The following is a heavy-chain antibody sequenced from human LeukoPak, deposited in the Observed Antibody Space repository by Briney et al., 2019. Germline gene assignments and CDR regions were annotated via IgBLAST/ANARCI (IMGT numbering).Heavy chain of an antibody. D-gene: IGHD6-25*01. CDR2: VYYGRSP. CDR3: ARSSGTGTFSY. J-gene: IGHJ4*02. V-gene: IGHV4-39*02. CDR1: GDSISRSTYY. Sequence: SETLSLTCTVSGDSISRSTYYWAWIRQPPGKGLEWIGSVYYGRSPYFNPSLESRATISVATSKNHFSLKMSSVTAADTAVYYCARSSGTGTFSYWGQGTLVTVSS.